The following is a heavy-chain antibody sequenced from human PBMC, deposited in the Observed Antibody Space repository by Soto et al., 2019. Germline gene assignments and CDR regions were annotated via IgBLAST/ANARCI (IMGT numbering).Heavy chain of an antibody. CDR1: GYTFTAYY. Sequence: QVQLVQSGAEVKKPGASVKVSCKASGYTFTAYYMHWLRQAPGQGLEWMGWINPNSGGTNYAQRFQGRVTVTNETSISPTYMELSSLGSDDTAVYYCARGDFDRSGNYNAGWFAPWGQGTLVTVSS. CDR2: INPNSGGT. D-gene: IGHD3-22*01. CDR3: ARGDFDRSGNYNAGWFAP. J-gene: IGHJ5*02. V-gene: IGHV1-2*02.